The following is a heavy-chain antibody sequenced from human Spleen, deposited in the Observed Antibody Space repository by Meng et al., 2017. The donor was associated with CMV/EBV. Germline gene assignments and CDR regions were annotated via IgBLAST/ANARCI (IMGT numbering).Heavy chain of an antibody. CDR3: ARVPVDTTFFIQEYYFDY. V-gene: IGHV3-7*01. D-gene: IGHD3-3*01. CDR2: IKEDGSEK. J-gene: IGHJ4*02. CDR1: EFPFSGYN. Sequence: GGSLRLSCAASEFPFSGYNMNWVRQAPGQGLEWVANIKEDGSEKYYVDSVKGRFTISRDNAKNSLYLQMNSLRVDDTAVYYCARVPVDTTFFIQEYYFDYWGQGALVTVSS.